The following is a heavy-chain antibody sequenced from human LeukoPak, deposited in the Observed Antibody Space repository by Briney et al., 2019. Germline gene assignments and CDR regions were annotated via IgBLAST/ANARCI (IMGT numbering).Heavy chain of an antibody. CDR1: GFTFSSYE. D-gene: IGHD3-16*01. V-gene: IGHV3-23*01. CDR3: AKAGISAYVWGSYLVA. J-gene: IGHJ5*02. CDR2: ISGSGGGT. Sequence: GGSLRLSCAASGFTFSSYEMNWVRQAPGKGLEWVSGISGSGGGTYYADSVKGRFTISRDNSKNTLYLQMNSLRAEDTAVYYCAKAGISAYVWGSYLVAWGQGILVTVSS.